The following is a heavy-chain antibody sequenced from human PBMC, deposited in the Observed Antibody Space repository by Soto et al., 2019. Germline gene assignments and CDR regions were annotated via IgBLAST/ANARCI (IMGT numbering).Heavy chain of an antibody. J-gene: IGHJ6*02. CDR3: APSRLTIFGPLDV. CDR1: GYTFIGYY. V-gene: IGHV1-2*02. D-gene: IGHD3-3*01. Sequence: ASVKVSCKASGYTFIGYYMHWVRQAPGQGLGWMGWINANSGGTNYAQKFKGRVTMTRDTSTSTAYMDLSSLRSDDTAVYYCAPSRLTIFGPLDVWGQGTTVTVSS. CDR2: INANSGGT.